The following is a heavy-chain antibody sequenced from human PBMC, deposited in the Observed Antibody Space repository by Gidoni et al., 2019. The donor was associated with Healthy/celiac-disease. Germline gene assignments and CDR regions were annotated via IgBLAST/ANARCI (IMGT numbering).Heavy chain of an antibody. CDR2: ISYDGSNK. D-gene: IGHD3-10*01. V-gene: IGHV3-30-3*01. CDR3: ARDGWVRGALDY. CDR1: GFTVSSYA. Sequence: QVQLVASGGGVVQPGRSLRLSCAASGFTVSSYAMHWVRQATGKGLEWVAVISYDGSNKYYADSVKGRFTISRDNSKNTLYLQMNSLRAEDTAVYYCARDGWVRGALDYWGQGTLVTVSS. J-gene: IGHJ4*02.